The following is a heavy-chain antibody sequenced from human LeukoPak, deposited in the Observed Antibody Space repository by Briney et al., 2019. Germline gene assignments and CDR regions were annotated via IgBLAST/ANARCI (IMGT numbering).Heavy chain of an antibody. CDR1: GGSISSGSYY. V-gene: IGHV4-61*02. J-gene: IGHJ4*02. CDR3: ASTYYDSSGYYPFDY. CDR2: IYTSGST. D-gene: IGHD3-22*01. Sequence: SQTLSLTCTVSGGSISSGSYYWSWIRQPAGKGLEWIGRIYTSGSTNYNPSLKSRVTISVDTSKNQFSLKLSSVTAADTAVYYSASTYYDSSGYYPFDYWGQGTLVTVSS.